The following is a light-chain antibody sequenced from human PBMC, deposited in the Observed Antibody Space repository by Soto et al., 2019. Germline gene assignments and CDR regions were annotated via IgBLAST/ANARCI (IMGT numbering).Light chain of an antibody. J-gene: IGLJ1*01. CDR2: DVS. V-gene: IGLV2-14*01. CDR3: NSYTSSSTYV. Sequence: QSALTQPASVSGSPGQSITISCTGTTSDVGRYNYVSWYQQHPGKAPKLIIYDVSNRPSGVSNRFSGSKSGNTPSLTISGLQAEDEADYYCNSYTSSSTYVFGTGPKLPVL. CDR1: TSDVGRYNY.